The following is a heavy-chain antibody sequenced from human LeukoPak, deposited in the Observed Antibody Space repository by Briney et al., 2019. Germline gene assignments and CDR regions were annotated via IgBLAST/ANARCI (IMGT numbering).Heavy chain of an antibody. D-gene: IGHD1-7*01. V-gene: IGHV5-51*01. Sequence: GESLKISCLSSGYNFGKNWIVWVRQMPGKGLESMGFIYPGDSETTYSPSFQGQVTISADYSTNTAFLQWNSLKASDTAMYYCARQGDELDIDYWGQGTQVTVSS. J-gene: IGHJ4*02. CDR1: GYNFGKNW. CDR2: IYPGDSET. CDR3: ARQGDELDIDY.